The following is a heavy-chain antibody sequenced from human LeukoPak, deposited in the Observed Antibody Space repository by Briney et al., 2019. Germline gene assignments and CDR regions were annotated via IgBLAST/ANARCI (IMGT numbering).Heavy chain of an antibody. CDR2: IYYSGST. D-gene: IGHD3-16*01. J-gene: IGHJ3*02. Sequence: SETLSLTCTVSAGSLSSYYWSWIRQPPGKGLEWIGYIYYSGSTYYNPSLKSRITISVDMSKNQFSLKLTSVTAADTAVYYCARRSSIITSDAFDIWGQGTMVTVSS. CDR3: ARRSSIITSDAFDI. V-gene: IGHV4-59*12. CDR1: AGSLSSYY.